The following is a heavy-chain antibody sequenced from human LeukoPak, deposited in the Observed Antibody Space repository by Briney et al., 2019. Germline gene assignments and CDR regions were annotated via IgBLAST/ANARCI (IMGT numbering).Heavy chain of an antibody. CDR2: INGYGSST. D-gene: IGHD5-18*01. CDR3: ARDAPGNTALDY. V-gene: IGHV3-74*01. CDR1: GFTFVSYW. J-gene: IGHJ4*02. Sequence: GGSLRLSCAASGFTFVSYWMHWVRQAPGKGLVWVSRINGYGSSTDFADSVKGRFTISRDNAKNTLYLQMNSLRAEDTAVYYCARDAPGNTALDYWGQGALVTVSS.